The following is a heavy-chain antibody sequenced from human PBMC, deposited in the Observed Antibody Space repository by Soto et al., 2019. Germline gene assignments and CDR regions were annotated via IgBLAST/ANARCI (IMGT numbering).Heavy chain of an antibody. CDR1: GYMFYGYW. J-gene: IGHJ6*04. CDR2: IYPDNSDT. D-gene: IGHD4-17*01. Sequence: GESLKISCEGSGYMFYGYWIGWVRQMPGKGLEWMGLIYPDNSDTRYSPSFQGQVTLSADKSINTAYLQWSTLKASDTAMYYCARHRDYGDYYYYGMDVWGKGTTVTVSS. V-gene: IGHV5-51*01. CDR3: ARHRDYGDYYYYGMDV.